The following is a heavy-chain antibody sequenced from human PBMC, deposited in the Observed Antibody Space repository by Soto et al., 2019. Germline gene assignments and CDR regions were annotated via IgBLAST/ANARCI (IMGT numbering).Heavy chain of an antibody. CDR2: IVVGSGNT. CDR1: GLTCPSPA. CDR3: AALAVAQSFDI. J-gene: IGHJ3*02. Sequence: GASEKVSCKAPGLTCPSPAVKCERYARGQRLEWIGWIVVGSGNTNYAQKFQERVTITRDMSTSTAYMELSSLRSEDTAVDDCAALAVAQSFDIWGKGRMVTV. V-gene: IGHV1-58*01. D-gene: IGHD6-19*01.